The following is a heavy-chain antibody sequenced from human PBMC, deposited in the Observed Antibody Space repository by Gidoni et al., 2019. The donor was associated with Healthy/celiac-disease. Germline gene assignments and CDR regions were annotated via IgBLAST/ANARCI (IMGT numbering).Heavy chain of an antibody. CDR1: GFTFSSYA. D-gene: IGHD3-10*01. V-gene: IGHV3-23*01. Sequence: EVQLLESGGGLLQPGGSLRLSCAASGFTFSSYAMSWVRQAPGKGPEWVAASSGRGGSTYYADSVKGRFTISRDNSKNTLYLQMNSLRAEDTAVYYCAKDWEWFGEAYAYNWFDPWGQETLVTVSS. J-gene: IGHJ5*02. CDR3: AKDWEWFGEAYAYNWFDP. CDR2: SSGRGGST.